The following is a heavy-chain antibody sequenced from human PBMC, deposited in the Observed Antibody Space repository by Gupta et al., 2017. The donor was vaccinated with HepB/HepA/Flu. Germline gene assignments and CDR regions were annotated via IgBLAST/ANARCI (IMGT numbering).Heavy chain of an antibody. Sequence: QVQLQESGPGLVKPSQTLSLTCTVSGASISTGGYYWSWIRQHPGKDLEWIGYIHYSGTTYYNPSLMIRITIGVDTSKNQFSLKVNSVTAAATAVYYCARDADDGDYSRSLNALDI. CDR3: ARDADDGDYSRSLNALDI. J-gene: IGHJ3*02. CDR1: GASISTGGYY. V-gene: IGHV4-31*03. D-gene: IGHD4-17*01. CDR2: IHYSGTT.